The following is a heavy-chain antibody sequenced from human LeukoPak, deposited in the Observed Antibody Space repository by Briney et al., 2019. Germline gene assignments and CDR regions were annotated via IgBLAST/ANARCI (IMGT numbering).Heavy chain of an antibody. CDR1: VGSISSYY. Sequence: PSETLSLTCTVSVGSISSYYWSWIRQPPGKGLEWIGYIYYSGSTNYNPSLKSRVTISVDTSKNQFSLKLSSVTAADTAVYYCARGGGSGWHFGLKTEDAFDIWGQGTMVTVSS. V-gene: IGHV4-59*01. J-gene: IGHJ3*02. D-gene: IGHD6-19*01. CDR3: ARGGGSGWHFGLKTEDAFDI. CDR2: IYYSGST.